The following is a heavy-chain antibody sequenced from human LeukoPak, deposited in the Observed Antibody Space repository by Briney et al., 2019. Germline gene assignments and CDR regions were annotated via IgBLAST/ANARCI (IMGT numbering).Heavy chain of an antibody. CDR1: GGTFSSYA. CDR3: AREDQTEFLLYYYGSGSYFHPFDP. J-gene: IGHJ5*02. V-gene: IGHV1-69*05. Sequence: SVKVSCKASGGTFSSYAISWVRQAPGQGLEWMGRIIPIFGTANYAQKFQGRVTITTDESTSTAYMELSSLRSEDTAVYYCAREDQTEFLLYYYGSGSYFHPFDPWGQGTLVTVSS. CDR2: IIPIFGTA. D-gene: IGHD3-10*01.